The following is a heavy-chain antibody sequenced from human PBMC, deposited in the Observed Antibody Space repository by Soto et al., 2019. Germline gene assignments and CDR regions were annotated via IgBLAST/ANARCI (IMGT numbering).Heavy chain of an antibody. V-gene: IGHV3-23*01. CDR2: ISGSGGST. CDR3: AKEEPQYSDYVWGALDY. D-gene: IGHD3-16*01. CDR1: GFTFSSYA. Sequence: VGSLRLSCAASGFTFSSYAMSWVRQAPGKGLEWVSAISGSGGSTYYAESVKGRFTISRDKSKNTLYLQMNSLRAEDKAVYYCAKEEPQYSDYVWGALDYCGQRTLVTVSS. J-gene: IGHJ4*02.